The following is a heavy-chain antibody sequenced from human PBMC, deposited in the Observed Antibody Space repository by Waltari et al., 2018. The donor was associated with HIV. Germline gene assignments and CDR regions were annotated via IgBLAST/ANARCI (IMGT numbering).Heavy chain of an antibody. Sequence: QVLLVESRCNLVASEKTLLRSCVGFDFIHKNLLMHRVRQTPGKGLEWRGLISFDGIDEYYAVSVKGRFFLSRDNSKNTLYLQMNALRVEDSAVYYCAKLRGIDDYSKYNYWGQGTLVSVSS. V-gene: IGHV3-30*18. CDR3: AKLRGIDDYSKYNY. J-gene: IGHJ4*02. CDR2: ISFDGIDE. CDR1: DFIHKNLL. D-gene: IGHD4-4*01.